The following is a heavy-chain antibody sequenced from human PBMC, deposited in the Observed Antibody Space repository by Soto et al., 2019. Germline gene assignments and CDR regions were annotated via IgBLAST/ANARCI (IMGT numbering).Heavy chain of an antibody. CDR2: IIPILGIA. Sequence: QVQLVQSGAEVKKPGSSVKVSCKASGGTFSSYTISWVRQAPGQGLEWMGRIIPILGIANYAQKFQGRVTITAAKSTSTAYMELSSLRSEDTAVYYCARSPQWLDGFLPYYYYGMDVWGQGTTVTVSS. J-gene: IGHJ6*02. CDR3: ARSPQWLDGFLPYYYYGMDV. D-gene: IGHD6-19*01. CDR1: GGTFSSYT. V-gene: IGHV1-69*02.